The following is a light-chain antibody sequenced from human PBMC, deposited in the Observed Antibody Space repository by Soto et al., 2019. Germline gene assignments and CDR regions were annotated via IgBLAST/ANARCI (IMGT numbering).Light chain of an antibody. Sequence: EIVLTQSPGTLSLSPEDRATLSCRANQSVSSSDLAWYQQKPGQAPRLLIYGASTRATGIPDRFSGSGSGTDFTLTISRLEPEDFAVYYCQQYGGSPLYTFGQGTKVDIK. CDR3: QQYGGSPLYT. CDR1: QSVSSSD. V-gene: IGKV3-20*01. CDR2: GAS. J-gene: IGKJ2*01.